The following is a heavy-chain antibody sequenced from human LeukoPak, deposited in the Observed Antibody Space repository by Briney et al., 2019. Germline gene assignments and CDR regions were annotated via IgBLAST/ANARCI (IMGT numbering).Heavy chain of an antibody. Sequence: GGSLRLSCVASGFTFSNYVMTWVRQAPGKGLEYVSAISSNGGSTYYANSVKGRFTISRDNSKNTLYLQMGSLRAEDMAVYYCARDRRPTYYYDSRGFVLAFDIWGQGTMVTVSS. CDR3: ARDRRPTYYYDSRGFVLAFDI. J-gene: IGHJ3*02. V-gene: IGHV3-64*01. CDR1: GFTFSNYV. D-gene: IGHD3-22*01. CDR2: ISSNGGST.